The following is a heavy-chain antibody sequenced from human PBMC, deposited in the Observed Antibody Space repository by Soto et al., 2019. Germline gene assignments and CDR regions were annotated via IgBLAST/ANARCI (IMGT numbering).Heavy chain of an antibody. CDR1: GGTFSNST. CDR2: LIPILGLA. D-gene: IGHD5-12*01. V-gene: IGHV1-69*02. CDR3: ARFKLGDDY. J-gene: IGHJ4*02. Sequence: QVQLVQSGAEVRKPGSSVKVSCQASGGTFSNSTLTWVRQAPGQGLEWMGRLIPILGLANYAQKFRGRLTITADKSTTTAYMELRSLRSEDTAIYYCARFKLGDDYWGQGTLVTVSS.